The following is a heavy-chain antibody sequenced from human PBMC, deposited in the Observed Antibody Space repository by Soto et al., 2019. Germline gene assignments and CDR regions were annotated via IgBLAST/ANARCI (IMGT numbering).Heavy chain of an antibody. J-gene: IGHJ3*02. CDR1: GFTVSSNY. D-gene: IGHD2-21*02. V-gene: IGHV3-53*01. Sequence: PGGSLRLSCAASGFTVSSNYMSWVRQAPGKGLEWVSIIYSGGSTYYADSVKGRFTISRDNSKNTLYLQMNSLRAEDTAVYYCARDERGGYGGNSPGAFDIWGQGTMVTVSS. CDR3: ARDERGGYGGNSPGAFDI. CDR2: IYSGGST.